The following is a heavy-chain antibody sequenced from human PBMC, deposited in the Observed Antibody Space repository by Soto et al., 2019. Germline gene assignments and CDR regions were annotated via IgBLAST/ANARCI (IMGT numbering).Heavy chain of an antibody. CDR3: AREDDTTGHYSWFDP. CDR2: FVPMFGSA. V-gene: IGHV1-69*01. J-gene: IGHJ5*02. Sequence: QVLLVQSGAEVKNPGSSVKVSCKPSGTTFDSFTFNWVRQAPGQGLEWMGGFVPMFGSASIAQRFQGRVRITADASTGTGYMELSDLRSEDTAIYHCAREDDTTGHYSWFDPWGPGTLVTVSS. D-gene: IGHD3-9*01. CDR1: GTTFDSFT.